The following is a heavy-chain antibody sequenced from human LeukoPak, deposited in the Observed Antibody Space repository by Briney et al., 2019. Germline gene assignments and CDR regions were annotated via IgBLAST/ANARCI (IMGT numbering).Heavy chain of an antibody. CDR1: GFIVSNNY. D-gene: IGHD4-23*01. Sequence: GGSLRLSCAASGFIVSNNYMSWVRQAPGKGLEWVSVLHSGGSTYYADSVKGRFTISRDNSKNTVHLQMNRLRAEDTAVYYCARDTERWGTFDPWGQGTLVTVSS. V-gene: IGHV3-53*01. CDR2: LHSGGST. CDR3: ARDTERWGTFDP. J-gene: IGHJ5*02.